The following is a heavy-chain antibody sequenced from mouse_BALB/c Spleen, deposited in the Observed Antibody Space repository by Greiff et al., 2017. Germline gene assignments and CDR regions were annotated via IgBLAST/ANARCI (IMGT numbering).Heavy chain of an antibody. V-gene: IGHV5-17*02. D-gene: IGHD1-1*01. CDR1: GFTFSSFG. CDR2: ISSGSSTI. Sequence: DVMLVESGGGLVQPGGSRKLSCAASGFTFSSFGMHWVRQAPEKGLEWVAYISSGSSTIYYADTVKGRFTISRDNPKNTLFLQMTSLRSEDTAMYYCARGDYYGSSYGYAMDYWGQGTSVTVSS. J-gene: IGHJ4*01. CDR3: ARGDYYGSSYGYAMDY.